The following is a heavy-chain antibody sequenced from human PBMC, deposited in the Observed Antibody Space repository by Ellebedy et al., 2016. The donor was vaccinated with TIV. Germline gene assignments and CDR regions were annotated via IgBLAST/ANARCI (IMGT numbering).Heavy chain of an antibody. V-gene: IGHV3-48*03. CDR3: ARVLGDIAVAGQEIDY. Sequence: PGGSLRLSCAASGFTFSSYEMNWVRQAPGKGLEWVSYISSSGSTIYYADSVKGRFTISRDNAKNSLYLQMNSLRAEDTAVYYCARVLGDIAVAGQEIDYWGQGTLVTVSS. CDR1: GFTFSSYE. CDR2: ISSSGSTI. J-gene: IGHJ4*02. D-gene: IGHD6-19*01.